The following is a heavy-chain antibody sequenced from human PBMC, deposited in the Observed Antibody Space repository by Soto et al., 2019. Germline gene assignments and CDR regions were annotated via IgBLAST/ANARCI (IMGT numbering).Heavy chain of an antibody. Sequence: QVQLQQWGAGPLRPLETLSLTCGVSGGSFSGYYWAWIRQSPGKGREWIGEINDRGSINYDPSLKSRVSISGDTSKNHYSLNLMSVTAADTAVYYCARECHDILTGPPWVWYFDHWGRGTLVTVSS. CDR1: GGSFSGYY. V-gene: IGHV4-34*01. D-gene: IGHD3-9*01. CDR2: INDRGSI. CDR3: ARECHDILTGPPWVWYFDH. J-gene: IGHJ2*01.